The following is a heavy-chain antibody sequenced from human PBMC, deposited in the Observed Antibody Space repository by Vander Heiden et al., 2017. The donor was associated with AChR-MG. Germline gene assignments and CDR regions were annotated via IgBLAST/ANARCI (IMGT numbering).Heavy chain of an antibody. CDR3: AKTGTTGDY. CDR2: ISYDGSNK. J-gene: IGHJ4*02. CDR1: GFTFSSYG. Sequence: QVQLVESGGGVVQPGRSLRLSCAASGFTFSSYGMHWVRQAPGKGLEWVAVISYDGSNKYYADSVKGRFTISRDNSKNTLYLQMNSLRAEDTAVYYCAKTGTTGDYWGQGTLVTVSS. V-gene: IGHV3-30*18. D-gene: IGHD1-1*01.